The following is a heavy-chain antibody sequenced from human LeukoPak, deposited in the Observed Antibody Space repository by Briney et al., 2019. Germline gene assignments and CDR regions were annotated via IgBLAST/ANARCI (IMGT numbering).Heavy chain of an antibody. V-gene: IGHV1-69*04. CDR1: GGTFSSYA. J-gene: IGHJ4*02. D-gene: IGHD3-22*01. CDR3: TREGITMIVVVI. Sequence: SVKVSCKASGGTFSSYAISWVRQAPGQGLEWMGRIIPILGIANYAQKFQGRVTITADKSTSTAYMELSSLRSEDTAVYYCTREGITMIVVVIWGQGTLVTVSS. CDR2: IIPILGIA.